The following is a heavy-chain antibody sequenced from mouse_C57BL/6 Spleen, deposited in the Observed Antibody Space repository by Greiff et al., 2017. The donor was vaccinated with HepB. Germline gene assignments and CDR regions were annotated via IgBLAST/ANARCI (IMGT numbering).Heavy chain of an antibody. CDR3: AREVRYFDY. Sequence: VQLQQSGGGLVKPGGSLKLSCAASGFTFSSYAMSWVRQTPEKRLEWVATISDGGSYTYYPDNVKGRFTISRDNAKNNLYLQMSHLKSEDTAMYYCAREVRYFDYWGQGTTLTVSS. V-gene: IGHV5-4*01. CDR1: GFTFSSYA. CDR2: ISDGGSYT. D-gene: IGHD2-14*01. J-gene: IGHJ2*01.